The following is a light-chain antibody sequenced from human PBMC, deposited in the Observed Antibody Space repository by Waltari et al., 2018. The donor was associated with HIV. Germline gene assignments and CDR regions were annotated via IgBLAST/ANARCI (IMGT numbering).Light chain of an antibody. CDR2: GAS. CDR1: QDIRNE. V-gene: IGKV1-6*01. CDR3: LQNYNFPRT. Sequence: AIHRTQSPSSLSASEGDRVTITCRASQDIRNELGLYQQKPGKAPKLLIYGASTLQSGVPSRFSGSGSGTDFTLTISSLQPEDFATYYCLQNYNFPRTFGQGTKLEIK. J-gene: IGKJ2*01.